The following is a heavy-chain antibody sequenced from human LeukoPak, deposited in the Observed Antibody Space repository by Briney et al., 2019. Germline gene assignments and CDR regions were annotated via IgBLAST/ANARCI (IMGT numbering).Heavy chain of an antibody. D-gene: IGHD2-2*01. CDR3: ARDPVVVVPAATPGSSSYYYYKGLDV. CDR2: ISSSSNYI. Sequence: GGSLRLSCVASGFTFRRNRMHWVRQTPGKGLEWVASISSSSNYIFYGDSVRGRFTISRDNANNSLSLHISSLSAEDTGVYYCARDPVVVVPAATPGSSSYYYYKGLDVWGQGTTVTVSS. V-gene: IGHV3-21*06. CDR1: GFTFRRNR. J-gene: IGHJ6*02.